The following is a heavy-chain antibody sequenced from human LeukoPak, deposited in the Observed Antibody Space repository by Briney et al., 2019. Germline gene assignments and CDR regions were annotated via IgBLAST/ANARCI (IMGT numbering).Heavy chain of an antibody. CDR2: INHSGST. J-gene: IGHJ4*02. CDR3: ARGHSHRYSSSLARLDY. Sequence: SETLSLTCAVYGGSFSGYYWSWIRQPPGKGLEWIGEINHSGSTNYNPSLTSRVTISVDTSKNQFSLKLSSVTAADTPVYYCARGHSHRYSSSLARLDYWGQGTLVTVSS. V-gene: IGHV4-34*01. CDR1: GGSFSGYY. D-gene: IGHD6-6*01.